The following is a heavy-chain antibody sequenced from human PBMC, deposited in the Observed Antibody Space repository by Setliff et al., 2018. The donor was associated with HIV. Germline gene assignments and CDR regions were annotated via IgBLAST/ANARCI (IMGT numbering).Heavy chain of an antibody. D-gene: IGHD2-2*01. Sequence: ASVKVSCKASGNTFTTYDISWVRQAPGQGLEWMGWISVYNGDTNYAQKSQGRVTMTTDTSTSTAYMELRSLRSDDTAVYYCARAIRWRYCSSTSCSDAFDIWGQGTMVTVSS. V-gene: IGHV1-18*01. J-gene: IGHJ3*02. CDR1: GNTFTTYD. CDR2: ISVYNGDT. CDR3: ARAIRWRYCSSTSCSDAFDI.